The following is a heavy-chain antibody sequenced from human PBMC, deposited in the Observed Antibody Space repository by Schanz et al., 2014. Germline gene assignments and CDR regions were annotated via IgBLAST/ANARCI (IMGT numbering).Heavy chain of an antibody. V-gene: IGHV1-46*02. D-gene: IGHD2-2*01. CDR1: GYTFNNHG. CDR3: ARGGFFDSTSFDS. Sequence: QVQLVQSGGEVKKPGASATVSCKASGYTFNNHGISWVRQAPGQGLEWMGIINPSGGSTSYAQKFQGRLTVTRDTSTSTVNMELSSLRSEDTAVYYCARGGFFDSTSFDSWGQGTLVTVSS. J-gene: IGHJ4*02. CDR2: INPSGGST.